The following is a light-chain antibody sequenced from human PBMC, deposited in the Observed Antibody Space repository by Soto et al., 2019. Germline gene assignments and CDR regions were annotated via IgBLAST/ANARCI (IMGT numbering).Light chain of an antibody. CDR2: DAS. CDR3: QQSYSTSIT. J-gene: IGKJ5*01. Sequence: DIQMTQSPXXPXXXXGXXXXXXCRASQSISSWLAWYQQKPGKAPKLLIYDASSLESGVPSRFSGSGSGTEFTLTISSLQPDDFATYYCQQSYSTSITFGQGTRLEIK. V-gene: IGKV1-5*01. CDR1: QSISSW.